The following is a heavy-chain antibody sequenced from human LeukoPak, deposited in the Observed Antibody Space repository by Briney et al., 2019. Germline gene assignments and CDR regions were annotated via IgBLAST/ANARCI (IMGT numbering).Heavy chain of an antibody. CDR3: ASVRWEAAADTNYYMDV. CDR2: IYYSGST. CDR1: GGSISSSSYY. Sequence: SETLSLTCTVSGGSISSSSYYRGWIRQPPGKGLEWIGSIYYSGSTYYNPSLKSRVTISVDTSKNQFSLKLSSVTAADTAVYYCASVRWEAAADTNYYMDVWGKGTTVTVSS. D-gene: IGHD6-13*01. V-gene: IGHV4-39*07. J-gene: IGHJ6*03.